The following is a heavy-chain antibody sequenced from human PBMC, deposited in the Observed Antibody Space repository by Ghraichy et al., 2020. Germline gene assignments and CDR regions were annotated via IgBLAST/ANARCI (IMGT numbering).Heavy chain of an antibody. J-gene: IGHJ4*02. CDR3: ARDPAGDYGF. Sequence: SETLSLTCNVSVASVTHYYWSWIRQPPGKGLQWIGYVFYTASATYNPSLKSRVTILVDTSKNQFSLTLTSLTAADTAVYYCARDPAGDYGFWGQGAPVTVSS. V-gene: IGHV4-59*02. CDR1: VASVTHYY. D-gene: IGHD4-17*01. CDR2: VFYTASA.